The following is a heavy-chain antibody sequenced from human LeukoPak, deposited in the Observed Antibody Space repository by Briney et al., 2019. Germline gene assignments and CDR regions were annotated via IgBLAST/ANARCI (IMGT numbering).Heavy chain of an antibody. J-gene: IGHJ4*02. V-gene: IGHV4-39*07. D-gene: IGHD3-10*01. Sequence: PSETLSLTCTVSGGSISSSSYYWGWIRQPPGKGLEWIGSIYYSGSTYYNPSLKSRVTILVDTSKNQFSLKLSSVTAADTAVYYCAITMVRGVIMNKETDDYWGQGTLVTVSS. CDR3: AITMVRGVIMNKETDDY. CDR1: GGSISSSSYY. CDR2: IYYSGST.